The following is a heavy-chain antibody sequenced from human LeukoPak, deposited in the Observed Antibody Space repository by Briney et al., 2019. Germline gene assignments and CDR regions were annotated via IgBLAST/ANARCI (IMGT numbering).Heavy chain of an antibody. V-gene: IGHV3-21*04. CDR2: INKGGSYM. D-gene: IGHD3-9*01. J-gene: IGHJ4*02. CDR3: ARDNFDWRPLDC. CDR1: GFTFRDYT. Sequence: GGSLRLSCAASGFTFRDYTMNWVRQTPGKGLEWVSAINKGGSYMTYADSVKGRFTVSRDNAKNSLYVEMNNLRGEDTAVYYCARDNFDWRPLDCWGQGTLVTVSS.